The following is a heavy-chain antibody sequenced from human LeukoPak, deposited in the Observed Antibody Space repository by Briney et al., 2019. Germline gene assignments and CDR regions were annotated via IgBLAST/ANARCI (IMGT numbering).Heavy chain of an antibody. CDR1: GYTFTTYG. D-gene: IGHD3-9*01. V-gene: IGHV1-18*01. CDR2: MSTYNGNT. CDR3: ARDPSNDLLTGRHYTWFDP. Sequence: ASVNVSCKASGYTFTTYGISWVRQAPGQGLEWMGWMSTYNGNTNYAQNLQGRVTMTTDTSTSTAYMELRSLRSDDTAVYYCARDPSNDLLTGRHYTWFDPWGQGTLVTVSS. J-gene: IGHJ5*02.